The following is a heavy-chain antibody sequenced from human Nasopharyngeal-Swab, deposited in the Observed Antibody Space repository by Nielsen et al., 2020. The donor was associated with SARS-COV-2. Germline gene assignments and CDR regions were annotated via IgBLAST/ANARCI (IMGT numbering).Heavy chain of an antibody. CDR1: GFTFSIYA. J-gene: IGHJ4*02. CDR3: AREGDIVVVTALDY. Sequence: GESLKISCSASGFTFSIYAMHWVRQAPGKGLEYVSTINDYEDRLYYADSVKGRFTISRDNSKNTLYLQMNSLRAEDTAVYYCAREGDIVVVTALDYWGQGTLVTVSS. D-gene: IGHD2-21*02. V-gene: IGHV3-64*04. CDR2: INDYEDRL.